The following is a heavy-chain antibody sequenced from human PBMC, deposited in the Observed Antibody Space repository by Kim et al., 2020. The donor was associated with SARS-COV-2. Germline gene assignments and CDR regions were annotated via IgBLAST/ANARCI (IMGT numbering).Heavy chain of an antibody. V-gene: IGHV3-30*18. D-gene: IGHD3-22*01. CDR2: ISYDGSNK. CDR3: AKERSSSSGYYYEEDY. Sequence: GGSLRLPCAASGFTFSSYGMHWVRQAPGKGLEWVAVISYDGSNKYYADSAKGRFTISRDNSKNTLYLQMNSLRAEDTAVYYCAKERSSSSGYYYEEDYWGQGTLVTVSS. J-gene: IGHJ4*02. CDR1: GFTFSSYG.